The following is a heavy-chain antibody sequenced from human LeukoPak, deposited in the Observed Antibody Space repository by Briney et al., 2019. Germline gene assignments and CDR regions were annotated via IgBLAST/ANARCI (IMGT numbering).Heavy chain of an antibody. J-gene: IGHJ6*03. CDR3: ARDRGYSGYDFESYYYYMDV. D-gene: IGHD5-12*01. V-gene: IGHV6-1*01. CDR2: TYYRSKWYN. CDR1: GDSVSSNSAA. Sequence: SQTLSLTCAISGDSVSSNSAAWNWIRQSPSRGLEWLGRTYYRSKWYNDYAVSVKSRITINPGTSKNQFSLQLNSVTPEDTAVYYCARDRGYSGYDFESYYYYMDVWGKGTTVTVSS.